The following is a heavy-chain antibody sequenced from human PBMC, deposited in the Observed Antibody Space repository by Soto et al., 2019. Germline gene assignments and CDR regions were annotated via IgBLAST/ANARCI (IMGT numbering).Heavy chain of an antibody. J-gene: IGHJ4*02. CDR3: AREVDYYDSSGYYYSFDY. CDR2: IISSSGSI. V-gene: IGHV3-21*04. CDR1: GFTFSSYS. Sequence: GGSLRLSCAASGFTFSSYSMNWVRQAPGKGLEWVSSIISSSGSIYYADSVKGRFTISRDNSKNTLYLQMNSLRAEDTAVYYCAREVDYYDSSGYYYSFDYWGQGTLVTVSS. D-gene: IGHD3-22*01.